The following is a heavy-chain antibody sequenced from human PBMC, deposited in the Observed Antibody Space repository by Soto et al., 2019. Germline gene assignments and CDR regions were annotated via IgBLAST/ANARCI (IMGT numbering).Heavy chain of an antibody. CDR1: GYTFTSYG. CDR2: ISAYNGNT. CDR3: ARTEDYYGSGSYYNGYYYYGMDV. V-gene: IGHV1-18*01. J-gene: IGHJ6*02. Sequence: QVQLVQSGAEVKKPGASVKVSCKASGYTFTSYGISWVRQAPGQGLEWMGWISAYNGNTNYAQKLQGRVTMTTDTSTSTXXMXLXXLRSDDTAVYYCARTEDYYGSGSYYNGYYYYGMDVWGQGTTVTVSS. D-gene: IGHD3-10*01.